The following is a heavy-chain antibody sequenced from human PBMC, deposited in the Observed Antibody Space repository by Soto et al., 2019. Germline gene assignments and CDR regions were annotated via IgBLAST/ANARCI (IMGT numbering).Heavy chain of an antibody. V-gene: IGHV4-31*03. Sequence: SETLSLTCTVSGGSISSGGYYWSWIRQHPGKGLEWIGYIYYSGSTYYNPSLKSRVTISVDTSKNQFSLKLSSVTAADTAVYYCARLRLPPSYGMDVWGQGTTGTSP. CDR1: GGSISSGGYY. J-gene: IGHJ6*02. D-gene: IGHD2-21*02. CDR2: IYYSGST. CDR3: ARLRLPPSYGMDV.